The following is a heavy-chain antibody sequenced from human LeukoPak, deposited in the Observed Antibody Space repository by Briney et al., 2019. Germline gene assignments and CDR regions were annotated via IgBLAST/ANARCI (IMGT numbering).Heavy chain of an antibody. CDR1: GYTFTSYG. CDR3: ARSRPAKRINWFDP. V-gene: IGHV1-18*01. J-gene: IGHJ5*02. D-gene: IGHD1-14*01. Sequence: ASVKVSCKASGYTFTSYGISWVRQAPGQGLEWMGWISAYNGNTNYAQKLQVRVTMTTDTSTSTAYMELRSLRSDDTAVYYCARSRPAKRINWFDPWGQGTLVTVSS. CDR2: ISAYNGNT.